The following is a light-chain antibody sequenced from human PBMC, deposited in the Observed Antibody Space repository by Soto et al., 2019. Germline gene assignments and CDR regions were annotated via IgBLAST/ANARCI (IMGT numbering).Light chain of an antibody. J-gene: IGKJ1*01. CDR3: QQYGFSPIS. CDR2: DAS. V-gene: IGKV3-20*01. CDR1: QTVTNDY. Sequence: EVVLTQSPGTLSLSPCERVTLSFSASQTVTNDYLAWYQQKDGQAPRLLIYDASTRATGVPDRFSGSGSGPEYTLTITRLEPEDFAVYSCQQYGFSPISFGQGTKVDIK.